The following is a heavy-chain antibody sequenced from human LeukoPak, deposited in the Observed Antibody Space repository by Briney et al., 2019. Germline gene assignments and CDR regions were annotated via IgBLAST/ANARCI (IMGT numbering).Heavy chain of an antibody. CDR3: ARAHSYGGQASFDY. J-gene: IGHJ4*02. Sequence: SVKVSCTASGGTFSSYTISWVRQAPGQGLEWMGRIIPILGIANYAQKFQGRVTITADKSTSTAYMELSSLRSEDTAVYYCARAHSYGGQASFDYWGQGTLVTVSS. D-gene: IGHD5-18*01. CDR2: IIPILGIA. V-gene: IGHV1-69*02. CDR1: GGTFSSYT.